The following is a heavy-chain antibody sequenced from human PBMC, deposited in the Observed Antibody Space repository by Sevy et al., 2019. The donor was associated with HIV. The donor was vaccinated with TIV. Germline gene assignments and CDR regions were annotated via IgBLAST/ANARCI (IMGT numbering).Heavy chain of an antibody. J-gene: IGHJ4*02. CDR1: GFSFSHYW. CDR2: IKQDESEK. Sequence: GGSLRLSCAASGFSFSHYWMHWVRQAPGKGLEWVANIKQDESEKYYVASVKGRFTISRDNAKNSVYLQMNSLIPEDTAMHYCARGNSGSFDYWGQGTLVTVSS. V-gene: IGHV3-7*04. CDR3: ARGNSGSFDY. D-gene: IGHD3-22*01.